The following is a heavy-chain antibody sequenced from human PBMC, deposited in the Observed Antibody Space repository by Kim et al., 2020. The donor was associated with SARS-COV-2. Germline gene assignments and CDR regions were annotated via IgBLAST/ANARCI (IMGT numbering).Heavy chain of an antibody. D-gene: IGHD6-13*01. J-gene: IGHJ5*01. Sequence: GGSLRLSCAASGFTFSDYYMTWIRQAPGKGLEWLSYISSSGTYIKYADSAKGRFSTSRDNAKNSLFLQMNSLRAEDTAVYYCARVSSGSSSWYWFDSWGQGTLVTVSS. CDR1: GFTFSDYY. CDR2: ISSSGTYI. CDR3: ARVSSGSSSWYWFDS. V-gene: IGHV3-11*05.